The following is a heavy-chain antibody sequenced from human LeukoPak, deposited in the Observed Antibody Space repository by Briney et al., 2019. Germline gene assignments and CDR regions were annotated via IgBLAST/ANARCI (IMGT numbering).Heavy chain of an antibody. V-gene: IGHV1-2*02. J-gene: IGHJ4*02. D-gene: IGHD6-13*01. CDR3: ARDRTAAARGRVLDY. CDR1: GYTFTGYY. CDR2: INPNSGGT. Sequence: ASVKVSCKASGYTFTGYYMHWVRQAPGQGLEWMGWINPNSGGTNYAQKFQGRVTMTRDTSISTAYMELNSLRAEDTAVYYCARDRTAAARGRVLDYWGQGTLVTVSP.